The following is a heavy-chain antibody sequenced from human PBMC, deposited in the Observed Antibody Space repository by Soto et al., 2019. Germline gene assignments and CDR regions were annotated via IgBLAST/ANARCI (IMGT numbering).Heavy chain of an antibody. CDR3: AKAQIRYSSGWYGGLYPTKGPLYFDY. Sequence: PGGSLRLSCAASGFTFSSYAMSWVRQAPGKGLEWVSAISGSGGSTYYADSVKGRFTISRDNSKNTLYLQMNSLRAEDTAVYYCAKAQIRYSSGWYGGLYPTKGPLYFDYWGQGTLVTVSS. CDR1: GFTFSSYA. V-gene: IGHV3-23*01. J-gene: IGHJ4*02. CDR2: ISGSGGST. D-gene: IGHD6-19*01.